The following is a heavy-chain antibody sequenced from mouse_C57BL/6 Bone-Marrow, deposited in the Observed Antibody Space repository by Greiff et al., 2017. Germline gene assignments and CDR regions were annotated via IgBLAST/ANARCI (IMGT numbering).Heavy chain of an antibody. Sequence: DVKLQESGPELVKPGASVKISCKASGYSFTGYYMHWVKQSHGNILDWIGYIYPYNGVSSYNQKFKGKATLTVDKSSSTAYMELRSLTSEDSAVYYCARYYSNPHYYAMDYWGQGTSVTVSS. CDR3: ARYYSNPHYYAMDY. J-gene: IGHJ4*01. CDR1: GYSFTGYY. V-gene: IGHV1-31*01. D-gene: IGHD2-5*01. CDR2: IYPYNGVS.